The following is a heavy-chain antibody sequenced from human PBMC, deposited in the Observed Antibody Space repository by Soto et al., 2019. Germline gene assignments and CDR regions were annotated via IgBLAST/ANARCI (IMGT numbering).Heavy chain of an antibody. CDR3: AKDIAMVRGVIIAMDV. V-gene: IGHV3-30*18. CDR1: GFTFSNYG. J-gene: IGHJ6*02. CDR2: ISYDGSNE. Sequence: PGGTLSLSCAASGFTFSNYGMHWVRQAPGKGLERVAFISYDGSNEYYADSVKGRFTISRDNSKNTLYLQMFSLRAEDSAVCYCAKDIAMVRGVIIAMDVWGQGTTVTVSS. D-gene: IGHD3-10*01.